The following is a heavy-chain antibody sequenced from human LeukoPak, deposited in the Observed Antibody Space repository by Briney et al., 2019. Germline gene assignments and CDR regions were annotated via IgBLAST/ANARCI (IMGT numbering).Heavy chain of an antibody. CDR2: IYYSGST. D-gene: IGHD6-13*01. J-gene: IGHJ4*02. CDR3: ARDPNSRRWFDY. Sequence: SETLSLTCTVSGYSISSGYYWGWIRQPPGKGLEWIGSIYYSGSTYYNPSLKSRVTISVDTSKNQFSLKLSSVTAADTAVYYCARDPNSRRWFDYWGQGTLVTVSP. V-gene: IGHV4-38-2*02. CDR1: GYSISSGYY.